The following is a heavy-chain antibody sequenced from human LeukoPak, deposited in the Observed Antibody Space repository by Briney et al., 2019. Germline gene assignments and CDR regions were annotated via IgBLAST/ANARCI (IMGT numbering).Heavy chain of an antibody. CDR2: NYYSGSA. D-gene: IGHD2-2*01. V-gene: IGHV4-30-4*01. J-gene: IGHJ3*02. CDR3: ARGDIVVVPAPAAFDI. CDR1: GGSISSGDYY. Sequence: SETLSLTCTVSGGSISSGDYYWSWIRQPPGKGLEWIGYNYYSGSAYYNPSLKSRVTISVDTSKNQFSLKLSSVTAADTAVYYCARGDIVVVPAPAAFDIWGQGTMVTVSS.